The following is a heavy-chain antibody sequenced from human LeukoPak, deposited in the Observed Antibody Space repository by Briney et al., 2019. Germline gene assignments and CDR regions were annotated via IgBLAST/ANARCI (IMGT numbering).Heavy chain of an antibody. V-gene: IGHV3-33*01. J-gene: IGHJ4*02. D-gene: IGHD3/OR15-3a*01. CDR1: GFTFSTYG. Sequence: GGSLRLSCAASGFTFSTYGMHWLRQAPGKGLEWVAVIWNDGSNKYYADSVKGRFTISRDNSEDTLYLQMNSLRVDDTAVYYCARAVGPFDYWGQGTLATASS. CDR3: ARAVGPFDY. CDR2: IWNDGSNK.